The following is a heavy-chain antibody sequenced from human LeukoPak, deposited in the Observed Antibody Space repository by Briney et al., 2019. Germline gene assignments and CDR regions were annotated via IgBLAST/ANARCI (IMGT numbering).Heavy chain of an antibody. CDR2: TNHSGST. Sequence: SETLSLTCAVYGGSFSGYYWSWIRQPPGKGLEWIGETNHSGSTNYNPSLKSRVTISVDTSKNQFSLKLRSVTAADTAVYYCARAARYYYDSSGLISAEYFQHWGQGTLVTVSS. J-gene: IGHJ1*01. D-gene: IGHD3-22*01. CDR1: GGSFSGYY. CDR3: ARAARYYYDSSGLISAEYFQH. V-gene: IGHV4-34*01.